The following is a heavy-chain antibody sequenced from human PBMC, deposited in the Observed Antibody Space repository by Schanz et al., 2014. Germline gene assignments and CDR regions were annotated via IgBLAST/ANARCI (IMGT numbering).Heavy chain of an antibody. CDR1: GFTFGDYA. D-gene: IGHD6-13*01. V-gene: IGHV3-23*01. J-gene: IGHJ4*02. Sequence: EVQLLESGGGLVQPGGSLRLSCAASGFTFGDYAMTWVRQAPGKGLEWVAFVPFDGSQKFYAESVKGRFTISRDNSKNTLYLQMNSLRAEDTAVYYCAKSQGSSFDSWGQGTLVTVSS. CDR3: AKSQGSSFDS. CDR2: VPFDGSQK.